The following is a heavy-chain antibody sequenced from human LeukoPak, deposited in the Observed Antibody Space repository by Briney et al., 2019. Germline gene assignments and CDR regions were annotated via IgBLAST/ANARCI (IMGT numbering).Heavy chain of an antibody. CDR1: GFTFRSYE. CDR3: AKPIAGYYYGSGYAFDI. V-gene: IGHV3-48*03. J-gene: IGHJ3*02. D-gene: IGHD3-10*01. Sequence: GGSLRLSCAASGFTFRSYEMNWVRQAPGKGLEWVSYISSGGSIKYYADSVKGRFTISRDNTKNSLYLQMNSLRAEDAAVYYCAKPIAGYYYGSGYAFDIWGQGTMVTVSS. CDR2: ISSGGSIK.